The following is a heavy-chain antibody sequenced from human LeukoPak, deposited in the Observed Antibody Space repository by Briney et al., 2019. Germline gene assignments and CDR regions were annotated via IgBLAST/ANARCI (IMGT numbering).Heavy chain of an antibody. D-gene: IGHD6-13*01. CDR2: IIPIFGTP. CDR3: ARDEQDSSSWYARWFDP. Sequence: LWASVKVSCKASGGTFSSYAISWVRQAPGQGLEWMGGIIPIFGTPHYAQTFQGRVTITADESTSTAYMELSSLRSEDTAVYYCARDEQDSSSWYARWFDPWGQGTLVTVSS. J-gene: IGHJ5*02. CDR1: GGTFSSYA. V-gene: IGHV1-69*13.